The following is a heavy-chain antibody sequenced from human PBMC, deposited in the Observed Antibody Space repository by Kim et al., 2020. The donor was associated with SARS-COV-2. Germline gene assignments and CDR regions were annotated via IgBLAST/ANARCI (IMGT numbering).Heavy chain of an antibody. J-gene: IGHJ4*02. Sequence: YTPSLRSRVTISVDTSKNQFSLKLSSVTAADTAVYYCARVSPIFGVVIDYWGQGTLVTVSS. CDR3: ARVSPIFGVVIDY. V-gene: IGHV4-34*01. D-gene: IGHD3-3*01.